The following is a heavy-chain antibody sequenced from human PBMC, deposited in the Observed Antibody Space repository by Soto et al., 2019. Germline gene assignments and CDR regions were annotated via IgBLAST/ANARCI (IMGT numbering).Heavy chain of an antibody. J-gene: IGHJ6*02. CDR3: AKNSHKWELKYYYGMDV. CDR1: EFNFGAFG. D-gene: IGHD1-26*01. CDR2: ISYDGSNI. Sequence: QVQLVESGGGVVQSGRSLRLSCAASEFNFGAFGMHWVRQAPGKGLEWVAVISYDGSNIYYGDSVKGRFTISRDNSKNTLFLQMNSLRTEDSAIYYCAKNSHKWELKYYYGMDVWGQGTTVTVSS. V-gene: IGHV3-33*05.